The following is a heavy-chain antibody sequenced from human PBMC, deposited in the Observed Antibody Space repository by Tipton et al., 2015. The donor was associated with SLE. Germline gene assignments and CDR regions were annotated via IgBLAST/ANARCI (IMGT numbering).Heavy chain of an antibody. V-gene: IGHV4-59*01. CDR1: GFTFSNFE. D-gene: IGHD2-8*01. CDR2: IYYSGST. Sequence: LRLSCAASGFTFSNFELIWVRQAPGKGLEWIGYIYYSGSTNYNPSLKSRVTISVDTSKNQFSLKLSSVTAADTAVYYCARGSRNGWDYYYYYMDVWGQGTAVTVSS. J-gene: IGHJ6*03. CDR3: ARGSRNGWDYYYYYMDV.